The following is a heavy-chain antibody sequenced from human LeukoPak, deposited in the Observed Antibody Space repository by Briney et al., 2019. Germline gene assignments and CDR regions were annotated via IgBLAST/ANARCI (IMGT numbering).Heavy chain of an antibody. D-gene: IGHD3-10*01. CDR1: AGSFNGYY. Sequence: SETLSLTCAGYAGSFNGYYWSWIRQPPGKGLKWIGKINHSGTTNYNPSLRSGVTISVDTSKNPFSLMRSSVTAASTVLYYCGNTITKVRGVAYRYYHYYGMDVWGQGTTVTVSS. CDR3: GNTITKVRGVAYRYYHYYGMDV. CDR2: INHSGTT. V-gene: IGHV4-34*01. J-gene: IGHJ6*02.